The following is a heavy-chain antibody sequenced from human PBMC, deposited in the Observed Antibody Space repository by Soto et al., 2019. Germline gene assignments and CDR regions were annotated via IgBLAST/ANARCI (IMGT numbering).Heavy chain of an antibody. V-gene: IGHV3-23*01. CDR1: GFTFSSYG. CDR2: ISGSGGST. D-gene: IGHD2-15*01. J-gene: IGHJ6*02. CDR3: AKAAAYYYYYTMDV. Sequence: EVQLLESGGGLVQPGGSLRLSCAASGFTFSSYGMSWVRQAPGKGLEWVSGISGSGGSTYYADSVKGRFTISRDNSKNPLYVQMNSLRAEDTAVYYCAKAAAYYYYYTMDVWGHGTTVTVSS.